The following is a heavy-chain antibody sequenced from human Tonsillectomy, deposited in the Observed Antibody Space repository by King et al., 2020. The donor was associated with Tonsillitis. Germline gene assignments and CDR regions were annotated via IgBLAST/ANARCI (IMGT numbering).Heavy chain of an antibody. CDR3: ALPGGFSTSTTFDY. J-gene: IGHJ4*02. V-gene: IGHV3-30*03. Sequence: VQLVESGGGVVQPGRSLRLSCAASGFTFSSYGMHWVRQAPGKGLEWVAVIPYDGSNKYYADSVKGRFTISRDNSKNTLYLQMNSLRAEDTAGYYCALPGGFSTSTTFDYWGQGTLVTVSS. CDR2: IPYDGSNK. CDR1: GFTFSSYG. D-gene: IGHD2-2*01.